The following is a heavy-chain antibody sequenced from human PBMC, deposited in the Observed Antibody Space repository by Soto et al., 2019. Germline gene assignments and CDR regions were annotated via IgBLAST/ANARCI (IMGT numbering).Heavy chain of an antibody. CDR2: ISGSGGST. J-gene: IGHJ4*02. D-gene: IGHD6-6*01. V-gene: IGHV3-23*01. CDR1: GFTFSSYA. CDR3: AKGSEYSSSPIDY. Sequence: GESLKISCAASGFTFSSYAMSWVRQAPGKGLEWVSAISGSGGSTYYADSVKGRFTISRDNSKNTLYLQMNSLRAEDTAVYYCAKGSEYSSSPIDYWGQGTLVTVSS.